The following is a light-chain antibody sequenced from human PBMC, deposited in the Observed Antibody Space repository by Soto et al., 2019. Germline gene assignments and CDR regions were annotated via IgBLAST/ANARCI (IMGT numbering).Light chain of an antibody. CDR2: DAS. CDR1: RSLSSDY. Sequence: IVLMQSPDTLSLSPGERATLSCRASRSLSSDYLAWYQQKPGQAPRLLIYDASNRATGIPARFSGSGSGTDFTLTISSLEPEDFAVYYCQQRSNWPTFGQGTRLEIK. CDR3: QQRSNWPT. J-gene: IGKJ5*01. V-gene: IGKV3-11*01.